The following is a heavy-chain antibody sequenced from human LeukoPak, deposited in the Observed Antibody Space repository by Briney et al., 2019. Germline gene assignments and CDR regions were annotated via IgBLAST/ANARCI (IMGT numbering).Heavy chain of an antibody. CDR3: AKVWGVVVAAPVDY. V-gene: IGHV3-23*01. D-gene: IGHD2-15*01. CDR2: ISGSGGST. J-gene: IGHJ4*02. Sequence: PGGSLRLSCAASGFTFSSYAMSWVRQAPGKGLEWVSAISGSGGSTYYADSVKGRFTISRDNSKNTLYLQMNSLRAEATAVYYCAKVWGVVVAAPVDYWGQGTLVTVSS. CDR1: GFTFSSYA.